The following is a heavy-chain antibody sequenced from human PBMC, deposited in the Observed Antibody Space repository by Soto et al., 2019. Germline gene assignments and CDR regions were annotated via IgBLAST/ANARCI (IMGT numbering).Heavy chain of an antibody. D-gene: IGHD2-15*01. V-gene: IGHV1-3*01. Sequence: ASVKVSCKASGYTFTSYAMHWVRQAPGQRLEWMGWINAGNGNTKYSQKFQGRVTITRDTSASTAYMELSSLRSEDTAVYYCARVSGYCSGGSCYPYYFDYWGQGTLVTVS. CDR1: GYTFTSYA. CDR2: INAGNGNT. J-gene: IGHJ4*02. CDR3: ARVSGYCSGGSCYPYYFDY.